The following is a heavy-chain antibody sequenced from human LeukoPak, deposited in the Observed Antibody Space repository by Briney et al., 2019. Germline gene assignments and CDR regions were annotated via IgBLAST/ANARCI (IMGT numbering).Heavy chain of an antibody. V-gene: IGHV4-34*01. CDR2: INHSGST. CDR3: ARDAAAAGTKGFDY. CDR1: GGSFSGYY. J-gene: IGHJ4*02. D-gene: IGHD6-13*01. Sequence: KTSETLSLTCAVYGGSFSGYYWSWIRQPPGKGLEWIGEINHSGSTNYNPSLKSRVTISVDTSKNQFSLKLSSVTAADTAVYYCARDAAAAGTKGFDYWGQGTLVTVSS.